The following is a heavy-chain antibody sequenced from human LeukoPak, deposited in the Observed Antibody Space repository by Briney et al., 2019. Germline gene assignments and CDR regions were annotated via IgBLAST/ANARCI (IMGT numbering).Heavy chain of an antibody. CDR3: ARDDEVVPAAIHNWFDP. Sequence: PGGSLRLSCAASGFTFSRYTMNWGRQAPGKVLEWVSSISSSSSYIYYADSVKGRFTISRDNAKNSLYLQMNSLRAEDTAVYYCARDDEVVPAAIHNWFDPWGQGTLVTVSS. CDR2: ISSSSSYI. J-gene: IGHJ5*02. V-gene: IGHV3-21*01. D-gene: IGHD2-2*01. CDR1: GFTFSRYT.